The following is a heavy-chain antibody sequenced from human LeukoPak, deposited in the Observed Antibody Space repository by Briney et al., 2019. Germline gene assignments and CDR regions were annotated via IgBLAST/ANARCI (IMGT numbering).Heavy chain of an antibody. CDR3: ARLYYDSSGYDAFDI. D-gene: IGHD3-22*01. CDR2: IYYSGST. V-gene: IGHV4-59*01. CDR1: APSISSYY. J-gene: IGHJ3*02. Sequence: PSETLSLTCTVSAPSISSYYWSWIRQPPGKGLEWIGYIYYSGSTNYNPSLKSRVTISVDTSKKQFSLKLSSVTAADTAVYYCARLYYDSSGYDAFDIWGQGTMVTVSS.